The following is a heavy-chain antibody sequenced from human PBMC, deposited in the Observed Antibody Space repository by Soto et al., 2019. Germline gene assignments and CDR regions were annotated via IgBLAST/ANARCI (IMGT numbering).Heavy chain of an antibody. V-gene: IGHV1-46*03. CDR1: GYTFTSYH. J-gene: IGHJ4*02. Sequence: QVQLVQSGAEVKKPGASVKVSCKASGYTFTSYHMHWVRQAPGQGLEWMGIISPSGGTTRYAQKFQGRVTITRDTSTSTVYMELGSLRCEDTAVYYCARGGTALERACDYWGQGALVTVSS. CDR2: ISPSGGTT. D-gene: IGHD5-18*01. CDR3: ARGGTALERACDY.